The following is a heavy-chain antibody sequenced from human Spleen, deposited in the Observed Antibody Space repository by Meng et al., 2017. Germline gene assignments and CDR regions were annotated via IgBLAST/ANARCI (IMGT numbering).Heavy chain of an antibody. Sequence: GFFVSRYAMHWVRQAPGKGLEWVAVISYDGSNKYYADSVKGRFTISRDNSKNTVYLQMNSLRTEDTAVYYCARDRAFMITFGGLLGPDYWGQGTLVTVSS. CDR3: ARDRAFMITFGGLLGPDY. J-gene: IGHJ4*02. V-gene: IGHV3-30-3*01. CDR2: ISYDGSNK. D-gene: IGHD3-16*01. CDR1: GFFVSRYA.